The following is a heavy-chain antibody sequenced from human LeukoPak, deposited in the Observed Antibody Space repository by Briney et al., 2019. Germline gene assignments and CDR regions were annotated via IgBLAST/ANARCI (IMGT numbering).Heavy chain of an antibody. V-gene: IGHV3-7*01. J-gene: IGHJ4*02. D-gene: IGHD2-15*01. CDR3: ARRNAGTWWSFDS. CDR2: INDDGSQK. CDR1: RFTFRSYW. Sequence: GGSLRLSCEASRFTFRSYWMSWVRQAPGEGLEWVANINDDGSQKNYIDSVRGRFTISRDNAKASLFLQMNSLSSEDTAVYYCARRNAGTWWSFDSWGQGTLVTVSS.